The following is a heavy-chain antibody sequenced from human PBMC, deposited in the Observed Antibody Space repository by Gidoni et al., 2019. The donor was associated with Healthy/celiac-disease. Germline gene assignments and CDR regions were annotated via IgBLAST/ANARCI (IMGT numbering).Heavy chain of an antibody. CDR3: AKDLAFGTAMVTIFDY. CDR1: GCTFSSHA. D-gene: IGHD5-18*01. J-gene: IGHJ4*02. CDR2: ISGSGGST. V-gene: IGHV3-23*01. Sequence: EVQLLESGGGLVQPGGSLRLSCAAPGCTFSSHAMSWVRQAPGKGLEWVSAISGSGGSTYYADSVKGRFTISRDNSKNTLYLQMNSLRAEDTAVYYCAKDLAFGTAMVTIFDYWGQGTLVTVSS.